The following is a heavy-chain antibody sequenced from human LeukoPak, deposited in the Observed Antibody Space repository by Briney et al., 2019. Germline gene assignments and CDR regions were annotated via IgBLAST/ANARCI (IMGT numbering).Heavy chain of an antibody. CDR1: GFTFSSYG. Sequence: GGSLRLSCAASGFTFSSYGTHWVRQAPGKGLEWVAVISYDGSNKYYADSVRGRFTISRDNSRNTLYLQMNSLRAEDTAVYYCARSPTSYGDYCDYWGQGTLVTVSS. CDR3: ARSPTSYGDYCDY. CDR2: ISYDGSNK. J-gene: IGHJ4*02. V-gene: IGHV3-30*03. D-gene: IGHD4-17*01.